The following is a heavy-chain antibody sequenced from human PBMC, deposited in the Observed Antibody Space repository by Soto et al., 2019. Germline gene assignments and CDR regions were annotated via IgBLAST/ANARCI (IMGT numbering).Heavy chain of an antibody. CDR3: ARDSASTRRIAAAGTGFDP. CDR2: INPSGGST. Sequence: GASVTVSCKASGYTFTSYYMHWVRQAPGQGLEWMGIINPSGGSTSYAQKFQGRVTMTRDTTTSTVYMELSSLRSEDTAVYYCARDSASTRRIAAAGTGFDPWGQGTLVTVSS. V-gene: IGHV1-46*01. J-gene: IGHJ5*02. CDR1: GYTFTSYY. D-gene: IGHD6-13*01.